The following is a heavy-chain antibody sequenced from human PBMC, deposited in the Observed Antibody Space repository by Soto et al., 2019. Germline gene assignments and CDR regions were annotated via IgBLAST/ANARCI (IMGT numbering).Heavy chain of an antibody. D-gene: IGHD6-19*01. J-gene: IGHJ3*02. CDR1: SGSISSSNW. Sequence: VQLQESGPGLVKPSWTLSLICNVSSGSISSSNWWSWVRQSPGKGLEWIAEIYQSGSTNYNPSLKSRVIISVDKSKNQFSLKLSSVTAADTAVYYCAGGITVAGPSRDAFDIWGQGTMVTVSS. V-gene: IGHV4-4*02. CDR2: IYQSGST. CDR3: AGGITVAGPSRDAFDI.